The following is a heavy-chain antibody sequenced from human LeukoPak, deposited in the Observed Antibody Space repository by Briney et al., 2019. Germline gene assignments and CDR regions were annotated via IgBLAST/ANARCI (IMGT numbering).Heavy chain of an antibody. CDR3: ARRDPNFPFDP. Sequence: PGGSLRLSCAASGFTFSSYAMSWVRQAPGKGLEWVSAISGSGGSTYYADSVKGRFTISRDNSRNTLYLQMSSLRADDTAVYFCARRDPNFPFDPWGQGTLVTVSS. J-gene: IGHJ5*02. CDR2: ISGSGGST. V-gene: IGHV3-23*01. CDR1: GFTFSSYA.